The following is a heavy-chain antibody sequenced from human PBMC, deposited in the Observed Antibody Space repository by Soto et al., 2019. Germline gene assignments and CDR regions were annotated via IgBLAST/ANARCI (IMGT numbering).Heavy chain of an antibody. CDR2: IIPIFGTA. D-gene: IGHD3-22*01. J-gene: IGHJ2*01. Sequence: QVELVQSGAEVKKPGSSVKVSCQASEDTFRNYAISWVRQAPGQGLEWMGGIIPIFGTANYAQKFQGRVTITADTSANTMYLELSSLRSEEPAVYYCASTKYDSSAYYYWSLGLWGRGTLVTVSS. CDR3: ASTKYDSSAYYYWSLGL. V-gene: IGHV1-69*06. CDR1: EDTFRNYA.